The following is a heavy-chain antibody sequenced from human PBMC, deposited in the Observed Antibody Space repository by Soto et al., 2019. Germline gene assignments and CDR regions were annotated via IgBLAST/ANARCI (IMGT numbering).Heavy chain of an antibody. CDR2: ISGSGGST. D-gene: IGHD3-3*01. CDR3: SKNTIFGVVKRDYYYGMDV. J-gene: IGHJ6*02. Sequence: GGSLRLSCAASGFTFSSYAMSWVRQAPGKGLEWVSAISGSGGSTYYADSVKGRFTISRDNSKNTLYLQMNSLRAEDTAVYYCSKNTIFGVVKRDYYYGMDVWGQGTTVTVSS. V-gene: IGHV3-23*01. CDR1: GFTFSSYA.